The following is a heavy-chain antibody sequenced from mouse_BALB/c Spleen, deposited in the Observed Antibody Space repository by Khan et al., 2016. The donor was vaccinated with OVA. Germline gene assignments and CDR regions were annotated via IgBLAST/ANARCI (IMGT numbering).Heavy chain of an antibody. CDR1: GDSITTGY. D-gene: IGHD2-14*01. J-gene: IGHJ3*01. CDR3: ARSTYRYAFVY. Sequence: EVQLVESGPSLVKPSQTLSLTCSVTGDSITTGYWNWIRKFPGNKLEYMGYIIYTGYTYYNQSLNSRISITRHTSNNQYYLQLNSVTDEDTATYYCARSTYRYAFVYWGQGTLVTVSA. CDR2: IIYTGYT. V-gene: IGHV3-8*02.